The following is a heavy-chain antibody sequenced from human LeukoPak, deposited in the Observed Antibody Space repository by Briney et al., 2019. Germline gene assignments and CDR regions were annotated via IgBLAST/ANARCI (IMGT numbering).Heavy chain of an antibody. Sequence: PGRSLRLSCAASGFTFSSYGMHWVRQAPGKGLEWVALISYDGSNKYYADSVKGRFTISRDNSKNTLYLQMNSLRAEDTAVYYCARVLYSGYDYWGQGTLVTVSS. D-gene: IGHD5-12*01. J-gene: IGHJ4*02. CDR1: GFTFSSYG. V-gene: IGHV3-30*03. CDR2: ISYDGSNK. CDR3: ARVLYSGYDY.